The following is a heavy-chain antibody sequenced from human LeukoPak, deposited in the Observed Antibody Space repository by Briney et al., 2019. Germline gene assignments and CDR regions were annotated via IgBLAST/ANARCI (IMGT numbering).Heavy chain of an antibody. Sequence: GGSLRLSCAASGFTFSSYGMHWVRQAPGKGLEWVAFIRYDGSNKYYADSVKGRFTISRDNSKNTLYLQMNSLRAEDTAVYYCAKREGYCSSTSCFNDYYYGMDVWGQGTTVTVSS. V-gene: IGHV3-30*02. CDR3: AKREGYCSSTSCFNDYYYGMDV. CDR2: IRYDGSNK. D-gene: IGHD2-2*01. J-gene: IGHJ6*02. CDR1: GFTFSSYG.